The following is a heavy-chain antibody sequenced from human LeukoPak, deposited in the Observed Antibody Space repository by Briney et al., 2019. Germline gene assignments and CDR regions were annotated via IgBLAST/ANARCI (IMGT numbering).Heavy chain of an antibody. CDR2: IRSKAYGGTT. V-gene: IGHV3-49*04. CDR1: GFTFGDYA. CDR3: TRGGGTFYYDSSGYSTPFDY. Sequence: PGGSLRLSCTTSGFTFGDYAMSWVRQAPGKGLEWVGFIRSKAYGGTTEYAASVKGRFTISRDDSKSIAYLQMNSLKAEDTPVYYCTRGGGTFYYDSSGYSTPFDYWGQGTLVTVSS. D-gene: IGHD3-22*01. J-gene: IGHJ4*02.